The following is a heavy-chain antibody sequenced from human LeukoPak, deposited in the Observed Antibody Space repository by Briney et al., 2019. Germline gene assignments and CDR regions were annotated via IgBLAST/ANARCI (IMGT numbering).Heavy chain of an antibody. J-gene: IGHJ5*02. CDR3: ARRGTIFGVVREYNWFDP. CDR1: GYSFTSYW. CDR2: IYPGDSDT. D-gene: IGHD3-3*01. Sequence: GESLKISCKGSGYSFTSYWIGWVRQMPGKGLEWMGIIYPGDSDTRYSPSFQGQVTISADKSISTAYLQWSSLKASDTAMYYCARRGTIFGVVREYNWFDPWGQGTLVTVSS. V-gene: IGHV5-51*01.